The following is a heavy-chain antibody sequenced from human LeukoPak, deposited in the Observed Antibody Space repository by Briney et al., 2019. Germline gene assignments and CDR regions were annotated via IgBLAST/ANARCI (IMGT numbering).Heavy chain of an antibody. D-gene: IGHD1-26*01. V-gene: IGHV3-23*01. CDR3: AKDSGSVGASLL. Sequence: GGSLRLSCAASGFTFSSMTWVRQAPGKGLEWVSTISGSGGYAYYADSVKGRFTISRDNSNNTLYLQMSGLRAEDTAVYYCAKDSGSVGASLLWGQGTLVTVSS. J-gene: IGHJ4*02. CDR2: ISGSGGYA. CDR1: GFTFSS.